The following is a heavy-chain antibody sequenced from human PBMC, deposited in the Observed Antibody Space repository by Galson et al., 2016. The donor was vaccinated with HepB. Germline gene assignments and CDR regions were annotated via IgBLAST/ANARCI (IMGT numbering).Heavy chain of an antibody. D-gene: IGHD3-3*01. V-gene: IGHV3-30*18. J-gene: IGHJ6*02. CDR2: IAYDGSDQ. CDR1: GFTFSTFG. CDR3: AKDLQEQIFFPHSYYSGMDV. Sequence: SLRLSCAASGFTFSTFGMHWFRQAPGKGLEWVATIAYDGSDQYSIESAEGRLPISRDNSKNTLFLEVNSLRSEDTAVYYCAKDLQEQIFFPHSYYSGMDVWGQGTTVSVSS.